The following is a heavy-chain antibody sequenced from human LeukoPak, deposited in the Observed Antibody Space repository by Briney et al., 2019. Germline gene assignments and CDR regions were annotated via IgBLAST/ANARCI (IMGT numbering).Heavy chain of an antibody. CDR3: ARTLAAGHFDY. V-gene: IGHV4-59*08. D-gene: IGHD6-13*01. Sequence: KPSETLSLTCAASDGSISGYYWSWIRQPPGKGLGWIAYIYYSGSTNYNPSLKSRVTISVDTSKNQFSLKLSSVTAADTAIYYCARTLAAGHFDYWGQGTLVTVSS. CDR1: DGSISGYY. J-gene: IGHJ4*02. CDR2: IYYSGST.